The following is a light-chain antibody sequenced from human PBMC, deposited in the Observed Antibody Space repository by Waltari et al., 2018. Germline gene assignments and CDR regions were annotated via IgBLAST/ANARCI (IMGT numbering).Light chain of an antibody. J-gene: IGLJ3*02. V-gene: IGLV1-44*01. Sequence: QPVLTQPPSVSGTPGQRVTISCSGRASNIGGNLVNWYQQLPGKAPKLLIYRSALRPSGVPDRFSASKSGTSASLAISGLQSEDEADYICASWDDSLNGHWVFGGGTKVTVL. CDR1: ASNIGGNL. CDR2: RSA. CDR3: ASWDDSLNGHWV.